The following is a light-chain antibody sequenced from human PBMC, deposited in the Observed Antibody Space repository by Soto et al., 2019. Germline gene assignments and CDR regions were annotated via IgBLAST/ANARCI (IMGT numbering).Light chain of an antibody. V-gene: IGLV1-47*02. CDR1: RSNIGSNY. CDR3: AAWDDSLSGHWV. J-gene: IGLJ3*02. Sequence: QLVLTQPPSASGTPGQRVTISCSGSRSNIGSNYVYWFHQLPGTAPKLLMFNTNQRSSGVPDRFSGSKSGTSASLAISGLRSEDEADYYCAAWDDSLSGHWVFGGGTKLTVL. CDR2: NTN.